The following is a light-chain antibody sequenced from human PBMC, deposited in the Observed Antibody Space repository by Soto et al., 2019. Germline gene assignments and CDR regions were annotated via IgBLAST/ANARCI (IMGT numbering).Light chain of an antibody. CDR2: DVS. CDR3: SSYTSSSTHYV. J-gene: IGLJ1*01. Sequence: QSALTQPASVSGSPGQSITISCTGTSSDVGGYNYVSWYQQHPCKAPKLMIYDVSNRPSGVSNRFSGSKSGNTASLTISGLQAEDEADYYCSSYTSSSTHYVFGTGTKLTVL. CDR1: SSDVGGYNY. V-gene: IGLV2-14*01.